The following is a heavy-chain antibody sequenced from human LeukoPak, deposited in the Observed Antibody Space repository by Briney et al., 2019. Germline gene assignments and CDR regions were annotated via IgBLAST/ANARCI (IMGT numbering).Heavy chain of an antibody. CDR3: ARDLHDSSGYSSY. Sequence: GGSLRLSCAASGFTFSSYAMHWVRQAPGKGLEWVAVISYDGSNKYYADSVKGRFTISRDNSKNTLYLQMNSLRAEDTAVYYCARDLHDSSGYSSYWGQGTLVTVSS. V-gene: IGHV3-30*04. CDR2: ISYDGSNK. D-gene: IGHD3-22*01. CDR1: GFTFSSYA. J-gene: IGHJ4*02.